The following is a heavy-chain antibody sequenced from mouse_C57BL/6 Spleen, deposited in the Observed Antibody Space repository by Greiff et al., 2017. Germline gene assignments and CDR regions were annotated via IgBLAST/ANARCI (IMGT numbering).Heavy chain of an antibody. J-gene: IGHJ1*03. CDR3: ARPVVATDWYFDV. CDR2: IYPRDGST. CDR1: GYTFTSYD. D-gene: IGHD1-1*01. Sequence: QVQLQQSGPELVKPGASVKLSCKASGYTFTSYDINWVKQRPGQGLEWIGWIYPRDGSTKYNEKFKGKATLTVDTSSSTAYMELHSLTSEDSAVYFCARPVVATDWYFDVWGTGTTVTVSS. V-gene: IGHV1-85*01.